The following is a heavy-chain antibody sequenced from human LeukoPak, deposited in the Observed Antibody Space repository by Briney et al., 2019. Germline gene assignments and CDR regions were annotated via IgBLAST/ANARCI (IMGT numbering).Heavy chain of an antibody. D-gene: IGHD3-10*01. Sequence: PSETLSLTCTASGGSISSSSYYWGWIRQPPGKGLEWIGSIYYSGSTYYNPSLKSRVTISVDTSKNQFSLKLSSVTAADTAVYYCAGHHMSGVHFDYWGQGTLVTVSS. CDR2: IYYSGST. CDR1: GGSISSSSYY. CDR3: AGHHMSGVHFDY. J-gene: IGHJ4*02. V-gene: IGHV4-39*07.